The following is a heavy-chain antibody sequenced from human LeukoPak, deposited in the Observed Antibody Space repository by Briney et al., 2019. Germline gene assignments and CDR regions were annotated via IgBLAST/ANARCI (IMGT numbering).Heavy chain of an antibody. J-gene: IGHJ6*03. D-gene: IGHD1-14*01. V-gene: IGHV3-33*08. CDR2: LLYDGNTK. CDR3: ARDHRPEIQYYYMDV. CDR1: GFTFNSYA. Sequence: GGSLRLSCAASGFTFNSYAMSWVRQAPGKGLEWVAALLYDGNTKHYADSVRGRFTISRDISKNTFYLQMSSLTAEDTAVYYCARDHRPEIQYYYMDVWGKGTTVAVSS.